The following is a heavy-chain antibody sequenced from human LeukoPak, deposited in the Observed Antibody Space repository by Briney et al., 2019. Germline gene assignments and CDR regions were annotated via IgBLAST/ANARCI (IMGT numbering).Heavy chain of an antibody. CDR3: ASRGDLVSGYFDY. CDR2: ISSSSSYI. CDR1: GFTFSSYS. D-gene: IGHD1-26*01. J-gene: IGHJ4*02. V-gene: IGHV3-21*01. Sequence: PGGSLRLSCAASGFTFSSYSMTWVRQAPGKGLEWVSSISSSSSYIYYADSVKGRFTISRDNAKNSLYLQMNSLRAEDTAVYYCASRGDLVSGYFDYWGQGTLVTVSS.